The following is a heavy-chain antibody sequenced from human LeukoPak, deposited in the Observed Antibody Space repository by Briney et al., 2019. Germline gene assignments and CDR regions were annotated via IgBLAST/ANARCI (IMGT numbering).Heavy chain of an antibody. CDR2: IKQDGSEK. CDR1: GFTFSSYW. V-gene: IGHV3-7*01. J-gene: IGHJ6*03. D-gene: IGHD3-3*01. Sequence: GGSLRFYCAASGFTFSSYWMSWVRQAPGKGLEWVANIKQDGSEKYYVDSVKGRFTISRDNAKNSLYLQMNSLRAEDTAVYYCARVNPPYDFWSGYSFYYYMDVWGKGTTVTVSS. CDR3: ARVNPPYDFWSGYSFYYYMDV.